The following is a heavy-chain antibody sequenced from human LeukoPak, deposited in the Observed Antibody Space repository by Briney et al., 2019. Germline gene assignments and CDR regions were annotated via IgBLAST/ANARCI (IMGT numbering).Heavy chain of an antibody. V-gene: IGHV4-4*02. CDR1: GGSISSSNW. J-gene: IGHJ3*02. D-gene: IGHD3-10*01. CDR3: ARDRDHYYGSGSYNAFDI. CDR2: IYHSGST. Sequence: SGTLSLTCAVSGGSISSSNWWSWVRQPPGKGLEWIGEIYHSGSTNYNPSLKSRVTISVDKSKNQFSLKLSSVTAADTAVYYGARDRDHYYGSGSYNAFDIWGQGTMVTVSS.